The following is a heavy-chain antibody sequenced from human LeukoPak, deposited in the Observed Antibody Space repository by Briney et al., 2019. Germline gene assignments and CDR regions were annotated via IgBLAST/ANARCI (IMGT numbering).Heavy chain of an antibody. V-gene: IGHV3-23*01. Sequence: GGSLRLSCAASGFTFSSYAMSWVRQAPGKGLEWVSAISGSGGSTYYADSVKGRFTISRDNSKNTLYLQMNRLRAEDTAVYYCAKDRDGYNDAFDIWGQGTMVTVSS. D-gene: IGHD5-24*01. J-gene: IGHJ3*02. CDR2: ISGSGGST. CDR3: AKDRDGYNDAFDI. CDR1: GFTFSSYA.